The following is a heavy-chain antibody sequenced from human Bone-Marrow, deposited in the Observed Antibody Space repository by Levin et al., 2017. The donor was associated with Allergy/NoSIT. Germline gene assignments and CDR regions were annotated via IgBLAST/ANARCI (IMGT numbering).Heavy chain of an antibody. CDR1: GFTFNNYA. V-gene: IGHV3-23*01. CDR3: AKGLGGAFWGVAHY. J-gene: IGHJ4*02. D-gene: IGHD3-16*01. CDR2: ISGSGLTP. Sequence: QSGGSLRLSCAASGFTFNNYAMNWVRQAPGKGLEWVSGISGSGLTPHYADSVKGRFTISRDNSKNTVFLEMNSLTVEDTAVYYCAKGLGGAFWGVAHYWGQGTLVTVSS.